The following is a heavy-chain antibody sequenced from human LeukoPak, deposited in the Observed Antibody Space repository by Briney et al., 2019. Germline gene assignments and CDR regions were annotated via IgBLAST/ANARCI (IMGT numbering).Heavy chain of an antibody. CDR2: IYYSGST. CDR3: ARGDTAMVRLFY. D-gene: IGHD5-18*01. J-gene: IGHJ4*02. V-gene: IGHV4-4*02. Sequence: SETLSLTCAVSGGSMSGYWWGWVRQPPGKGLEWIGEIYYSGSTHYNPSLKSRVTISVDTSKNQFSLKLSSVTAADTAVYYCARGDTAMVRLFYWGQGTLVTVSS. CDR1: GGSMSGYW.